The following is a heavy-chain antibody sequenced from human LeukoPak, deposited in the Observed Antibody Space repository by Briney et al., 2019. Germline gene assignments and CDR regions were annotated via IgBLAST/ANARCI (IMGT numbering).Heavy chain of an antibody. J-gene: IGHJ4*02. V-gene: IGHV3-30-3*01. CDR3: ARGGGSYDILTGDYKPHDY. D-gene: IGHD3-9*01. CDR1: GLSFSSYA. Sequence: PGRSLRLSCAASGLSFSSYAMHWVRQAPGKGLEWVAVISYDGSNKYYADSVKGRFTISRDNSKNTLYLQMNSLRAEDTAVYYCARGGGSYDILTGDYKPHDYWGQGTLVTVSS. CDR2: ISYDGSNK.